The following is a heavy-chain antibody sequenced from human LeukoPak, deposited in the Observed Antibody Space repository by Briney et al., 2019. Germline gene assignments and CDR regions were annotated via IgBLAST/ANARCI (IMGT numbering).Heavy chain of an antibody. V-gene: IGHV3-23*01. CDR2: ISGSGDST. J-gene: IGHJ4*02. CDR1: GFTFSNYA. D-gene: IGHD2-15*01. Sequence: PGGSLRLSCAASGFTFSNYAMRWVRQAPGKGLEWVSGISGSGDSTYYADSVKGRFTISRDNSKNTLYLQMNSLRAEDTAVYYCARDRSGGFDYWGQGTLVTVSS. CDR3: ARDRSGGFDY.